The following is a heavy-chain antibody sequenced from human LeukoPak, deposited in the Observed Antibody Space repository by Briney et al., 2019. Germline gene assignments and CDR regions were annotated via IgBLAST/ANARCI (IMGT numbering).Heavy chain of an antibody. J-gene: IGHJ4*02. CDR1: VFILSNCA. V-gene: IGHV3-23*05. CDR2: IDTKGTRT. Sequence: GGSLRLSCAASVFILSNCAMTWVRQAPGRGREWVSGIDTKGTRTYYADSLRGGFTISREKSMKTLFLQINGLREEGTHVYFCAKADMGTACFDYWGQGTLVTVSS. D-gene: IGHD5-18*01. CDR3: AKADMGTACFDY.